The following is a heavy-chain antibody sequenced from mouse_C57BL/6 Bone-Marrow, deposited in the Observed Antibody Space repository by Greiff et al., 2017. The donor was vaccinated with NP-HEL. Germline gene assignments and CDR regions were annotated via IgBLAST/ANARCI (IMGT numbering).Heavy chain of an antibody. CDR1: GYTFTSYW. Sequence: EVQLQQSGTVLARPGASVKMSCKTSGYTFTSYWMHWVKQRPGQGLEWIGAIYPGNSDTSHNQKFKGKAKLTAVTSASTAYMELSSLTNEDSAVYYCTREDYGSTWFAYWGQGTLVTVSA. J-gene: IGHJ3*01. V-gene: IGHV1-5*01. CDR3: TREDYGSTWFAY. D-gene: IGHD1-1*01. CDR2: IYPGNSDT.